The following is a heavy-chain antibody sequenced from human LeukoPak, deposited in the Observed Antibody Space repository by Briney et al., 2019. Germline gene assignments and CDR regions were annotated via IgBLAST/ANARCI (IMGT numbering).Heavy chain of an antibody. V-gene: IGHV3-15*01. J-gene: IGHJ3*02. CDR2: IKSKTDGGTT. D-gene: IGHD3-9*01. CDR3: TTDRNYDILTEGDAFDI. CDR1: GFTFSSYG. Sequence: GGTLRLSCAASGFTFSSYGMSWVRQAPGKGLEWVGRIKSKTDGGTTDYAAPVKGRFTISRDDSKNTLYPQMNSLKTEDTAVYYCTTDRNYDILTEGDAFDIWGQGTMVTVSS.